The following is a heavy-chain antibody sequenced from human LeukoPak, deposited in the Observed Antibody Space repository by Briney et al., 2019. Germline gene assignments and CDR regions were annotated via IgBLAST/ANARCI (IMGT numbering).Heavy chain of an antibody. CDR1: GFTFGDYA. J-gene: IGHJ4*02. CDR3: TTDVDTANDY. CDR2: IRSKAYGGTT. Sequence: PGGSLRLSCTASGFTFGDYAMSWVRQAPGKGLEWVGFIRSKAYGGTTEYAASVKGRFTISRDDSKNTLYLQMNSLKTEDTAVYYCTTDVDTANDYWGQGTLVTVSS. V-gene: IGHV3-49*04. D-gene: IGHD5-18*01.